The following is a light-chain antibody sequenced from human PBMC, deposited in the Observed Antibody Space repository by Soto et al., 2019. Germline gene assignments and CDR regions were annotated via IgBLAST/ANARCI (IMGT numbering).Light chain of an antibody. V-gene: IGKV3-11*01. J-gene: IGKJ4*01. CDR2: DES. CDR3: QQRSSWLT. CDR1: QSVGGY. Sequence: EIVLTQSPATLSLSPGERATLSCRASQSVGGYLAWYQQKPGQAPRLLIYDESSRATSIPARFSGSASGKDFTLTISSLEPEDFAVYYCQQRSSWLTFGGGTKVEIK.